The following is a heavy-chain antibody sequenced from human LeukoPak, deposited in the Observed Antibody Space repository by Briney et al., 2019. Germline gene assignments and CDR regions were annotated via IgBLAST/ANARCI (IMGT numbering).Heavy chain of an antibody. CDR1: GFTFSSYG. D-gene: IGHD5-12*01. Sequence: PGRSLRLSCAASGFTFSSYGMHWVRQAPGKGLEWVAVISYDGSNKYYADSVKGRFTISRDNSKNTLYLQMNSLRAEDTAVYYCAKAEWLRFGAFDIWGQGTMVTVSS. CDR3: AKAEWLRFGAFDI. V-gene: IGHV3-30*18. J-gene: IGHJ3*02. CDR2: ISYDGSNK.